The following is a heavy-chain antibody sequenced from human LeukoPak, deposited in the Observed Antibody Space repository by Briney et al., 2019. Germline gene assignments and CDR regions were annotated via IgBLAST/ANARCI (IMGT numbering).Heavy chain of an antibody. V-gene: IGHV4-34*01. CDR2: INHSGST. J-gene: IGHJ4*02. CDR3: ARGQYYVRRYYFDY. CDR1: GGSFSGYY. Sequence: PSETLSLTCAVYGGSFSGYYWSWIRQPPGKGLEWIGEINHSGSTNYNRSLKNRVTISVDTSKNQFSLKLSSVTAADTAVYYCARGQYYVRRYYFDYWGQGTLVTVSS. D-gene: IGHD3-16*01.